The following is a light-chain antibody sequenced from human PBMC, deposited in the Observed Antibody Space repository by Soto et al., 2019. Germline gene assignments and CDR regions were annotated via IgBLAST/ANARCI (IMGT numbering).Light chain of an antibody. V-gene: IGKV3-15*01. CDR1: QSVNNN. J-gene: IGKJ1*01. Sequence: EIVMTQSPATLSASPGERATLSCRASQSVNNNLAWYQQKPGQAPRLLIYGASTRATGIPARFSGSGSGTEFTLTISSLQSEDFAVYYCQQYNDWPPGRTFGQGTKVEIK. CDR2: GAS. CDR3: QQYNDWPPGRT.